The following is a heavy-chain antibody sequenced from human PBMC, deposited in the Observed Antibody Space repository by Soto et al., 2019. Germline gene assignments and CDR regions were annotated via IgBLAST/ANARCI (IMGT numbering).Heavy chain of an antibody. CDR3: ARALVHGGDF. CDR2: IKQDGSET. J-gene: IGHJ4*02. V-gene: IGHV3-7*01. CDR1: GFTFSNYW. Sequence: GGSLRLSCAASGFTFSNYWMAWVRQAPGKGLEWVATIKQDGSETNFVDSVKGRFTISRDNAKNSLHLQMNSLRAEDTAVYYCARALVHGGDFWGQGTLVTVSS. D-gene: IGHD3-10*01.